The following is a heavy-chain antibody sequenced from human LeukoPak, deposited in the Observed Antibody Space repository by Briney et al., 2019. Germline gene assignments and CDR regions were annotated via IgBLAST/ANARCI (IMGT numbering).Heavy chain of an antibody. CDR2: IGTSGSYI. Sequence: TGGSLRLSCAASGFAFSGDNMNWVRQAPGKGLEWVSFIGTSGSYIKYADSVKGRFTISRDNAKNSLYLQMNSLRAEDTAMYFCARDRAIDIRAYDIWGQGTMVTASS. D-gene: IGHD5-12*01. J-gene: IGHJ3*02. V-gene: IGHV3-21*01. CDR1: GFAFSGDN. CDR3: ARDRAIDIRAYDI.